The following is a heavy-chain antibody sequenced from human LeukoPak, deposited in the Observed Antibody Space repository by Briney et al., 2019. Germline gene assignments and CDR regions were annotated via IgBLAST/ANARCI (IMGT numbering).Heavy chain of an antibody. J-gene: IGHJ4*02. CDR2: VSHTGST. V-gene: IGHV4-34*01. D-gene: IGHD3-3*01. CDR3: ARRSGRVRFGVVISSFDY. Sequence: PSETLSLTCAVYGGSFSGYYWSWIRQPPGKGLEWIGRVSHTGSTDYNPSLRSRVIVSVDTSKDQFSLKLSSVTAADTAVYYCARRSGRVRFGVVISSFDYWGQGTLVTVSS. CDR1: GGSFSGYY.